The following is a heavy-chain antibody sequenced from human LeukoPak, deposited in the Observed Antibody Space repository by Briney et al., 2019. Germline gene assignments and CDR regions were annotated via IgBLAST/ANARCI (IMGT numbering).Heavy chain of an antibody. CDR3: AKDSLLGYCSSTSCYPNS. CDR1: GFTVSSNY. D-gene: IGHD2-2*01. Sequence: PGGSLRLSCAASGFTVSSNYINWVRQAPGKGLEWVSLIYSGGTTYYADSVKGRFTISRDNSKNTLYLQMNSLRAEDTAVYYCAKDSLLGYCSSTSCYPNSWGQGTLVTVSS. J-gene: IGHJ4*02. CDR2: IYSGGTT. V-gene: IGHV3-53*05.